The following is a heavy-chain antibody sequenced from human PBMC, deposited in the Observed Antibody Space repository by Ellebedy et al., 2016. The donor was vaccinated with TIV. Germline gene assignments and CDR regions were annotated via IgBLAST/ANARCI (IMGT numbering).Heavy chain of an antibody. V-gene: IGHV3-21*01. J-gene: IGHJ4*02. Sequence: GESLKISCAASGFPFSTYSMKWVRQAPGKGLEWVSTIRSRITETHYADSVKGRFTISRDNARKYLYLQMDSLRAEDTGVYYCARIDGPGAYSLPDYWGQGTLVTVSS. CDR2: IRSRITET. CDR1: GFPFSTYS. CDR3: ARIDGPGAYSLPDY. D-gene: IGHD3-16*01.